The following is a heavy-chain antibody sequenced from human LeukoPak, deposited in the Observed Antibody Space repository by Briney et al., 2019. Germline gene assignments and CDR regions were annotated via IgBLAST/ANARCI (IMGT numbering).Heavy chain of an antibody. CDR1: GGSISSSNW. D-gene: IGHD1-26*01. CDR3: ARGSGSYLDAFDI. V-gene: IGHV4-31*11. Sequence: SETLSLTCAVSGGSISSSNWWSWVRQHPGEGLEWIGYIYYSGSTYYNPSLKSRVTISVDTSKNQFSLKLSSVTAADTAVYYCARGSGSYLDAFDIWGQGTMVTVSS. CDR2: IYYSGST. J-gene: IGHJ3*02.